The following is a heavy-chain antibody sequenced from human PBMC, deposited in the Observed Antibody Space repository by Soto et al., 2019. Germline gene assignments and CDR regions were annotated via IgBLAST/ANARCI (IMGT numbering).Heavy chain of an antibody. V-gene: IGHV1-18*01. CDR2: ISAYNGNT. Sequence: GASVKVSCKASGYTFTSCGISWVRQAPGQGLEWMGWISAYNGNTNYAQKLQGRVTMTTDTSTSTAYMELRSLRSDDTAVYYCARDLGATTRNWFDPWGQGTLVTVSS. CDR3: ARDLGATTRNWFDP. D-gene: IGHD1-26*01. J-gene: IGHJ5*02. CDR1: GYTFTSCG.